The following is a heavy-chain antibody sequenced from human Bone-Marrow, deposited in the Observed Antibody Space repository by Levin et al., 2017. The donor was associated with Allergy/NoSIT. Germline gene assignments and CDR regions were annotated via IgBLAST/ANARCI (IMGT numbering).Heavy chain of an antibody. CDR3: ARDSIAAPPHYYYGMDG. V-gene: IGHV4-4*07. CDR2: IYTSGST. D-gene: IGHD6-6*01. J-gene: IGHJ6*02. CDR1: GGSISSYY. Sequence: SETLSLTCTVSGGSISSYYWSWIRQPAGKGLEWIGRIYTSGSTNYNPSLKSRVTMSVDTSKNQFSLKLSSVTAADTAVYYCARDSIAAPPHYYYGMDGWGQGTTVTVSS.